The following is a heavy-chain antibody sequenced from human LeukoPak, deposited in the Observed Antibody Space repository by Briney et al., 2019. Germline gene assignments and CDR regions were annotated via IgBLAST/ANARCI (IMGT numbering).Heavy chain of an antibody. CDR2: ITNGGTA. J-gene: IGHJ4*02. CDR3: AKGYFGSGSYYNPYFDY. CDR1: GFTFKSYA. D-gene: IGHD3-10*01. Sequence: GGSLRLXCVASGFTFKSYAMNWVRLAPGKGLEWVSGITNGGTAHYGDSVKGRFTISRDNSKSSLYLQMNTLSAEDTAVYYCAKGYFGSGSYYNPYFDYWGQGTLVTVSS. V-gene: IGHV3-23*01.